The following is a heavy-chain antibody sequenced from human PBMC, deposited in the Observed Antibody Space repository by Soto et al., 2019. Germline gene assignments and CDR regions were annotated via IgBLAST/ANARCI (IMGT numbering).Heavy chain of an antibody. CDR3: AREVVVAAILDYYYGMDV. D-gene: IGHD2-15*01. CDR1: GGSISSYY. CDR2: IYTSGST. V-gene: IGHV4-4*07. Sequence: PXETLSLPCAVAGGSISSYYWSWIRQPARKGLEWIGRIYTSGSTNYNPSLKSRVTMSVDTSKNQFSLKLSSVTAADTAVYYCAREVVVAAILDYYYGMDVWGQGTTVTVSS. J-gene: IGHJ6*02.